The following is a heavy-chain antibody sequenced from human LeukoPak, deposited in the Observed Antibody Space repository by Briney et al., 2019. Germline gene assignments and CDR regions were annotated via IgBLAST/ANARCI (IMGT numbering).Heavy chain of an antibody. CDR3: AKVNRAYSSSSSLNFDS. J-gene: IGHJ4*02. CDR2: ISWDGYTT. CDR1: GFTFNDYK. Sequence: GGSLRLSCAASGFTFNDYKIHWVRQAPGKGLEWVSFISWDGYTTYYADSVKGRFTISRDNSKNSLYLQMNRLRTEDTALYYCAKVNRAYSSSSSLNFDSWGQGTLVTVSS. D-gene: IGHD6-6*01. V-gene: IGHV3-43*01.